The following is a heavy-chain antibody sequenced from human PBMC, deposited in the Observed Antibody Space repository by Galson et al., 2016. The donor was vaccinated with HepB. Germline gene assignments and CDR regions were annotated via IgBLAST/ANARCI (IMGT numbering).Heavy chain of an antibody. J-gene: IGHJ4*02. V-gene: IGHV3-23*01. D-gene: IGHD3-9*01. CDR2: ISGSGHST. Sequence: SLRLSCAASGFTFSNYAMSWVRQAPGKGLEWVSAISGSGHSTYYADSVKGRFTISRDNSKNTLYLQLNSLRAEDTAVYYCAKDFSGAYYDVLTGPFFDFWGQGTLVSVSS. CDR1: GFTFSNYA. CDR3: AKDFSGAYYDVLTGPFFDF.